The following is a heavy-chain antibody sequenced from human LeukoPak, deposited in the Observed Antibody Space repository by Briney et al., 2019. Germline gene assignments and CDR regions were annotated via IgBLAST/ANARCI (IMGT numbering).Heavy chain of an antibody. V-gene: IGHV4-39*01. D-gene: IGHD5-18*01. Sequence: PSETLSLTCTVSGGSISSSIYYWGWIRQPPGKGLEWIGSIYYSGSTYYNPSLKSRVTISVDTSKNQFSLKLSSVTAADTAVYYCARLGGYSYGRYNWFDPWGQGTLVTVSS. J-gene: IGHJ5*02. CDR1: GGSISSSIYY. CDR2: IYYSGST. CDR3: ARLGGYSYGRYNWFDP.